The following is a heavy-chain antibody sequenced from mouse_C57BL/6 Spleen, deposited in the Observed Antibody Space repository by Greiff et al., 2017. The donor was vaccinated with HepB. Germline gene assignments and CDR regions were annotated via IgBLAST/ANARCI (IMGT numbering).Heavy chain of an antibody. V-gene: IGHV1-80*01. D-gene: IGHD1-1*01. CDR2: IYPGDGDT. CDR1: GYAFSSYW. Sequence: QVQLQQSGAELVKPGASVKISCKASGYAFSSYWMNWVKQRPGQGLEWIGQIYPGDGDTNYNGKFKGKATMTADKSSSTAYMQLRSLTSEDSAVYFRARSGDGSSDGYWGQGSTLTV. CDR3: ARSGDGSSDGY. J-gene: IGHJ2*01.